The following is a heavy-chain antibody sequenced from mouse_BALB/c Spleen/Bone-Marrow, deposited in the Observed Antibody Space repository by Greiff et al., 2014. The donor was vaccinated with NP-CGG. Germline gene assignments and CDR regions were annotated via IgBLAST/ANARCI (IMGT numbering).Heavy chain of an antibody. D-gene: IGHD4-1*01. Sequence: QVQLKESGPGLVAPSQSLSITCTVSGFSLTDYGVSWIRQPPGKGLEWLGVIWGGGITYYNSALKSRLSISKDNSKNQVFLKMNSPQTDDTAMYYCAKLNWDEGDYWGQGTTLTVSS. CDR1: GFSLTDYG. V-gene: IGHV2-6-5*01. CDR2: IWGGGIT. CDR3: AKLNWDEGDY. J-gene: IGHJ2*01.